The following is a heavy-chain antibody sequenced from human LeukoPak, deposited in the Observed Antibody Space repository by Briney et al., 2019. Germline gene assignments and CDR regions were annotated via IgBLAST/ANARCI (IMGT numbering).Heavy chain of an antibody. CDR3: AKKTYCSGGSCYSPEAPFDY. CDR1: GYTFTSYG. D-gene: IGHD2-15*01. Sequence: ASVKVSCKASGYTFTSYGISWVRQAPGQGLEWMGWISAYNGNTNYAQKLQGRVTMTTDTSTSTAYMELRSLRSDDTAVYYCAKKTYCSGGSCYSPEAPFDYWGQGTLVTVSS. J-gene: IGHJ4*02. V-gene: IGHV1-18*01. CDR2: ISAYNGNT.